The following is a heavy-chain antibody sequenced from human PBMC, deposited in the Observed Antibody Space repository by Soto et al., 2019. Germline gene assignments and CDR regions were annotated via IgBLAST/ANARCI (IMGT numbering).Heavy chain of an antibody. CDR1: GFTVSNNY. D-gene: IGHD3-22*01. CDR3: ERDLDSGYYDSSGFLAY. V-gene: IGHV3-66*01. CDR2: IFSGGTT. J-gene: IGHJ4*02. Sequence: GGSLRLSCAASGFTVSNNYMSWVRQAPGKGLEWVSVIFSGGTTYYADSVKGRFTISRDNSNNTLYLQMNSLRAEDTAVYYCERDLDSGYYDSSGFLAYWGQGTLVTVSS.